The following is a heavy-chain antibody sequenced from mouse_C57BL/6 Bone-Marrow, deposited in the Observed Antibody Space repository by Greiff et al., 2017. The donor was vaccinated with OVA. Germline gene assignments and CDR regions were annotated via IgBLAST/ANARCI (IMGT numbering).Heavy chain of an antibody. Sequence: EVQLVESGGGLVQPGGSLKLSCAASGFTFSDYYMYWVRQTPEKRLEWVAYISNGGGSTYYPDTVKGRFTISRDNAKNTLYLQMSRLKSEDTAMYYCARHGPKDYFDYWGQGTTLTVSS. CDR1: GFTFSDYY. CDR3: ARHGPKDYFDY. CDR2: ISNGGGST. J-gene: IGHJ2*01. D-gene: IGHD6-5*01. V-gene: IGHV5-12*01.